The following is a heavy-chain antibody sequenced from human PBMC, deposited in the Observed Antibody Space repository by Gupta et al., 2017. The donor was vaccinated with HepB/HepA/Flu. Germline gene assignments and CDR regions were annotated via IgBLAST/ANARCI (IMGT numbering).Heavy chain of an antibody. D-gene: IGHD2-15*01. J-gene: IGHJ6*03. Sequence: QVQLVESGGGVVQPGRSLRLSCAASGFTFSSYGMHWVRQAPGKGLEWVAVIWYDGSNKYYADSVKGRFTISRDNSKNTLYLQMNSLRAEDTAVYYCARDYSPLYYYYMDVWGKGPRSPSP. CDR1: GFTFSSYG. CDR3: ARDYSPLYYYYMDV. V-gene: IGHV3-33*01. CDR2: IWYDGSNK.